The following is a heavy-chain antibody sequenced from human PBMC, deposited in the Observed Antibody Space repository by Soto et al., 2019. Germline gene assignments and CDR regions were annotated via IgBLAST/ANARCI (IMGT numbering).Heavy chain of an antibody. CDR2: IYYSGST. CDR3: ARVRELWVAHDI. CDR1: GGSISSSSYY. V-gene: IGHV4-39*01. D-gene: IGHD1-26*01. Sequence: QLQLQESGPGLVKPSETLSLTCTVSGGSISSSSYYWGWIRQPPGKGLEWIGSIYYSGSTYYNPSLKSRVTISVDTSKNQFSLKLSSVTAADTAAYYCARVRELWVAHDIWGQGTLVTVSS. J-gene: IGHJ4*02.